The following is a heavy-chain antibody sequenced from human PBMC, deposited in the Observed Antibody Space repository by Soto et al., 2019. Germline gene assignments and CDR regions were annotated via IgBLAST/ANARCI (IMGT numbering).Heavy chain of an antibody. D-gene: IGHD3-16*01. CDR2: IYWDDDK. J-gene: IGHJ5*02. CDR1: AFSLSTSGVG. CDR3: AHSGRFLRPDPLSPKFDP. V-gene: IGHV2-5*02. Sequence: SGPRLVDRPQTLTLTCTFSAFSLSTSGVGVGWIRQPPGKALEWLALIYWDDDKRYSPSLKSRLTITKDTSKNQVVLTMTNMDPVDTATYYCAHSGRFLRPDPLSPKFDPWGQGTLVTVSS.